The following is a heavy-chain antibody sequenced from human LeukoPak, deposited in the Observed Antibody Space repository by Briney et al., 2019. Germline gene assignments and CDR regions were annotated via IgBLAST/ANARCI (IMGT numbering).Heavy chain of an antibody. CDR2: ISYDGSNK. J-gene: IGHJ4*02. CDR1: GFTFSSYA. V-gene: IGHV3-30*18. D-gene: IGHD6-19*01. CDR3: AKDRGQWLAHFDY. Sequence: GGSLRLSCAASGFTFSSYAMHWVRQAPGKGLEWVAVISYDGSNKYYADSVKGRFTISRDNSKNTLYLQMNSLRAEDTAVYYCAKDRGQWLAHFDYWGQGTLVTVSS.